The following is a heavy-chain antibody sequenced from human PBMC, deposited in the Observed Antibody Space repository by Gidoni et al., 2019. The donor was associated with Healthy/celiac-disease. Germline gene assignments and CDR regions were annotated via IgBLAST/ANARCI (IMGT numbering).Heavy chain of an antibody. J-gene: IGHJ2*01. D-gene: IGHD3-16*01. Sequence: HSGGTNYAQKFQGRVTMTRDTSISTAYMELSRLRSDDTAVYYCARLRFGRLRPFDLWGRGTLVTVSS. V-gene: IGHV1-2*02. CDR3: ARLRFGRLRPFDL. CDR2: HSGGT.